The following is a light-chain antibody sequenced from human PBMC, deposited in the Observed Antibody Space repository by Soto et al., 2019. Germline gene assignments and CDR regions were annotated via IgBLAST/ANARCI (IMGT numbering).Light chain of an antibody. Sequence: QSALTQPASVSGSPGQSITLSCTGTSSDIGGYDYVSWYQRHPRKAPKLIIYDVNNRPSGVSNRFSGSKSGNTASLTISGLQAEDDADYYCTSYTSGSSHVVFGGGTKLTVL. V-gene: IGLV2-14*01. J-gene: IGLJ2*01. CDR2: DVN. CDR3: TSYTSGSSHVV. CDR1: SSDIGGYDY.